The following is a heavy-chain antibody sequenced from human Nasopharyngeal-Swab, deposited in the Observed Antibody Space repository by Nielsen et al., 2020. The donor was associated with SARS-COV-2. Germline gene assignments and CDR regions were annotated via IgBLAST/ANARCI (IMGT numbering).Heavy chain of an antibody. CDR3: AKNLEYSSGWYRGDYYFDY. V-gene: IGHV3-30*18. D-gene: IGHD6-19*01. CDR2: ISYDGYNK. J-gene: IGHJ4*02. CDR1: GFTFSSYG. Sequence: GESLKTSCAASGFTFSSYGMHWVRQAPGKGLEWVAVISYDGYNKYYADSVKGRFTISRDNSENTLYLQMNSLRAEDTAVYYCAKNLEYSSGWYRGDYYFDYWGQGTLVTVSS.